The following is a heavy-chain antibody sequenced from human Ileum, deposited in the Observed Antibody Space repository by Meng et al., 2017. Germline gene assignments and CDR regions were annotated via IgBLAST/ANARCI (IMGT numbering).Heavy chain of an antibody. V-gene: IGHV1-3*01. CDR1: TFTSSA. CDR3: VREDSSGYWAY. Sequence: QVQIRQAGAAVKEPGTSVSVSCNTFTSSAIQWARQAAVQRLEWMGGIIAGSGSTRYSQKFQGRITIARDTSANIAYMDLSSLRFEDTAVYYCVREDSSGYWAYWGQGTLVTVSS. CDR2: IIAGSGST. J-gene: IGHJ4*02. D-gene: IGHD3-22*01.